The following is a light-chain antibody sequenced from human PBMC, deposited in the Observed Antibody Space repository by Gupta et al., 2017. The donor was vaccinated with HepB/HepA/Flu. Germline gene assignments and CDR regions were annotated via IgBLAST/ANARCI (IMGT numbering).Light chain of an antibody. CDR1: SSNIGAGYD. V-gene: IGLV1-40*01. CDR2: GNS. Sequence: QSVLPQPPSVSGAPGQRVTISCTGSSSNIGAGYDVHWYQQLPGTAPKLLIYGNSNRPSGVPDRCSGSKSGTSASLAITGLQAEDEADYYCQSYDSSLSGRVFGTGTKVTVL. CDR3: QSYDSSLSGRV. J-gene: IGLJ1*01.